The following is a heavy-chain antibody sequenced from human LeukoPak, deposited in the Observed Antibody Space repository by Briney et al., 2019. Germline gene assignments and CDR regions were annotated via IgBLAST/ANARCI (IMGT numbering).Heavy chain of an antibody. CDR1: GFTFSSYD. CDR3: ARGSPGPTGYYFDY. V-gene: IGHV3-13*01. Sequence: PGGSLRLSCAASGFTFSSYDMHWVRQATGKGLEWVSAIGTAGDTYYPGSAKGRFTISRENAKNSLYLKMNSLRAGDTAVYYCARGSPGPTGYYFDYWGQGTLVTVSS. J-gene: IGHJ4*02. CDR2: IGTAGDT.